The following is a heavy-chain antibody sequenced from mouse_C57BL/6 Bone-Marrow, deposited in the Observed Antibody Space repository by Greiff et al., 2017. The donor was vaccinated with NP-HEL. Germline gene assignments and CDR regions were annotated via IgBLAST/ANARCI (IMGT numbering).Heavy chain of an antibody. CDR2: IDPETGGT. CDR1: GYTFTDYE. D-gene: IGHD1-1*01. J-gene: IGHJ3*01. Sequence: QVQLQQSGAELVRPGASVTLSCKASGYTFTDYEMHWVKQTPVHGLEWIGAIDPETGGTAYNQKFKGKAILTADKSSSTAYMELRSLTSEDSAVYYCTEGVYARRGFAYWGQGTLVTVSA. CDR3: TEGVYARRGFAY. V-gene: IGHV1-15*01.